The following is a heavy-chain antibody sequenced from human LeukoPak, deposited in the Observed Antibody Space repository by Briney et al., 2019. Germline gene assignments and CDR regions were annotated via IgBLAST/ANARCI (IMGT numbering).Heavy chain of an antibody. CDR1: EFAVSSSD. CDR3: AAGYSYSDY. V-gene: IGHV3-66*01. CDR2: IYSGGSA. Sequence: GGSLRLSCAASEFAVSSSDMSWVRQAPGKGLEWVSVIYSGGSAFYADSVKGRFTISRDNSKNTLYLQMNSLRAEDTAVYYCAAGYSYSDYWGQGTLVTVSS. J-gene: IGHJ4*02. D-gene: IGHD5-18*01.